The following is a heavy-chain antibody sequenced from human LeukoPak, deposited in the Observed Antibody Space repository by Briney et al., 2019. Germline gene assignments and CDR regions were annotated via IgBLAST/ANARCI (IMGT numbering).Heavy chain of an antibody. CDR1: GGSISSYY. V-gene: IGHV4-59*01. D-gene: IGHD6-13*01. Sequence: SETLSLTCTVSGGSISSYYWSWIRQPPGKGLEWIGYIYYSGSTNYNPSLKSRVTISVDTSKNQFSLKLSSVTAADTAVYYCARDSLYSSSPYYYYYGMDVWGQGTTVTVSS. J-gene: IGHJ6*02. CDR3: ARDSLYSSSPYYYYYGMDV. CDR2: IYYSGST.